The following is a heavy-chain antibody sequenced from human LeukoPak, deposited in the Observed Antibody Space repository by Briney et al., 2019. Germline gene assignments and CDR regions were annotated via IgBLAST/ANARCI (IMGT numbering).Heavy chain of an antibody. CDR3: AREYGGNSALSGQKLYYFDY. D-gene: IGHD4-23*01. CDR1: GGTFSSYA. CDR2: IIPIFGTA. Sequence: ASVKVSCKASGGTFSSYAISWVRQAPGQGLEWMGGIIPIFGTANYAQKFQGGVTITTDESTSTAYMELSSLRSEDTAVYYCAREYGGNSALSGQKLYYFDYWGQGTLVTVSS. V-gene: IGHV1-69*05. J-gene: IGHJ4*02.